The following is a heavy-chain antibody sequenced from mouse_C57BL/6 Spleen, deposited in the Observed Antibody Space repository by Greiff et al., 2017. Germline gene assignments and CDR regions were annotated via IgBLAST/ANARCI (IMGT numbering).Heavy chain of an antibody. CDR3: ARSWDYGSSYRYFDV. V-gene: IGHV1-19*01. J-gene: IGHJ1*03. D-gene: IGHD1-1*01. CDR1: GYTFTDYY. CDR2: INPYNGGT. Sequence: DVKLQESGPVLVKPGASVKMSCKASGYTFTDYYMNWVKQSNGKSLEWIGVINPYNGGTSYNQKFKGKATLTVDKSSSTAYMELHRLTYEDSAVDYCARSWDYGSSYRYFDVWGTGTTVTVSS.